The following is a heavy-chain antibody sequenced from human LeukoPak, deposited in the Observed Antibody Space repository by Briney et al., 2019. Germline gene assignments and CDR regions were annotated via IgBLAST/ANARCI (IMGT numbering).Heavy chain of an antibody. Sequence: SETLSLTCTVSGGSISSYYWSWIRQPPGKGLEWIGYIYYSGSTNYNPSLKSRVTISVDTSKNQFSLKLSSVTAADTAVYYCARHYSSGWYAGVWGQGTLVTVSS. V-gene: IGHV4-59*08. D-gene: IGHD6-19*01. J-gene: IGHJ4*02. CDR3: ARHYSSGWYAGV. CDR1: GGSISSYY. CDR2: IYYSGST.